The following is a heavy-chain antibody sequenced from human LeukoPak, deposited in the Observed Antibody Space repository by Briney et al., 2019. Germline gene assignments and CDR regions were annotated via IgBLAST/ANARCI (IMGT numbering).Heavy chain of an antibody. CDR2: ISDYNGNT. D-gene: IGHD1-26*01. Sequence: ASVKVSCKASGYTFTSYGISWGRQAPGQGLEWMGWISDYNGNTNYAQKLQGRVTMTTDTSTSTAYMELRSLRSDDTAVYYCARVGWELPYFDYWGQGTLVTVSS. J-gene: IGHJ4*02. CDR3: ARVGWELPYFDY. CDR1: GYTFTSYG. V-gene: IGHV1-18*01.